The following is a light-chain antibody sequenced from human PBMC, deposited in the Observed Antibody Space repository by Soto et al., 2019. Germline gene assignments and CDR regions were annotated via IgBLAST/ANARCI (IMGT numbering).Light chain of an antibody. J-gene: IGKJ5*01. CDR1: QSVRTN. CDR2: AAS. CDR3: QQCHKWPRIT. V-gene: IGKV3-15*01. Sequence: EIVLTQSRGTLSLSPGERAGLSCRAIQSVRTNYLAWYQQKPGQPPRLLIYAASTRAAGVPARFSGSGSGTEFTLTISSLESEDVAVYYCQQCHKWPRITFGPGTRLEIK.